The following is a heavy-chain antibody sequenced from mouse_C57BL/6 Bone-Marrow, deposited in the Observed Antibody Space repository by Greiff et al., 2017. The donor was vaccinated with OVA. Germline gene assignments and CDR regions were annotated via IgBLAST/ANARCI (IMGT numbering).Heavy chain of an antibody. CDR3: ARRGSSYVPFFDY. V-gene: IGHV1-81*01. CDR2: IYPRSGNT. J-gene: IGHJ2*01. Sequence: VKLVESGAELARPGASVKLSCKASGYTFTSYGISWVKQRTGQGLEWIGEIYPRSGNTYYNEKFKGKATLTADKSSSTAYMELRSLTSEDSAVYFCARRGSSYVPFFDYWGQGTTLTVSS. CDR1: GYTFTSYG. D-gene: IGHD1-1*01.